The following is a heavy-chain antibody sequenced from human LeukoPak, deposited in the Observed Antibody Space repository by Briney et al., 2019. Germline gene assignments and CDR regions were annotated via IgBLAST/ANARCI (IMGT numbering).Heavy chain of an antibody. D-gene: IGHD3-22*01. CDR2: ISGGGGTI. Sequence: GGSLRLSCAASGFTLSAYSMNWVRQAPGKGLEWVSYISGGGGTIYYADSVKGRFTISRDNAKNSLFLQMDSLRAEDTAVYYCARNQEIDYYDSSGFYWGVEYWGQGTLVTVSS. CDR3: ARNQEIDYYDSSGFYWGVEY. J-gene: IGHJ4*02. CDR1: GFTLSAYS. V-gene: IGHV3-48*01.